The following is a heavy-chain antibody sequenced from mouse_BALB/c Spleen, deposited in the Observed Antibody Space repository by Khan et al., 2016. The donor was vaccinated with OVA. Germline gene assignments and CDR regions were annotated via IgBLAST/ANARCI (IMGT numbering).Heavy chain of an antibody. J-gene: IGHJ3*01. CDR3: ARADYSPWFAY. D-gene: IGHD2-4*01. CDR2: IDPENGNT. V-gene: IGHV14-1*02. Sequence: VQLKQSGAELVRPGALIKLSCKASGFNIKDYYMHWVKQRPEQGLEWIGWIDPENGNTIYDPKFQGKASIIADTSSNTAYLMLRSLTSEDTAVYYCARADYSPWFAYWGQGTLVTVSA. CDR1: GFNIKDYY.